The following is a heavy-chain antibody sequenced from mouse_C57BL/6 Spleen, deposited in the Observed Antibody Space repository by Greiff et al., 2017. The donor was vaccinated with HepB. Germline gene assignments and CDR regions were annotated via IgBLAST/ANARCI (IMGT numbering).Heavy chain of an antibody. Sequence: QVQLQQSGAELVKPGASVKMSCKASGYTFTSYWITWVKQRPGQGLEWIGDIYPGSGSTNYNEKFKSKATLTVDTSSSTAYMQLSSLTSEDSAVYYCARREDYSNYLWYFDVWGTGTTVTVSS. J-gene: IGHJ1*03. V-gene: IGHV1-55*01. CDR2: IYPGSGST. D-gene: IGHD2-5*01. CDR1: GYTFTSYW. CDR3: ARREDYSNYLWYFDV.